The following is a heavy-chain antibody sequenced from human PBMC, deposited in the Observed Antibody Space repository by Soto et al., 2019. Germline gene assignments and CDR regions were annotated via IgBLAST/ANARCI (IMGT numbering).Heavy chain of an antibody. Sequence: QVQLQESGPGLVKPSETLSLTCTVSGGSISSYYWSWIRQPPGKGLEWIGYFYYSGSTNYNPSLKSRVPISVDTSKNQFSLELSSVTAADTAVYYWARGTLTSYFDFWGQGTLVTVSS. V-gene: IGHV4-59*01. J-gene: IGHJ4*02. CDR2: FYYSGST. CDR1: GGSISSYY. CDR3: ARGTLTSYFDF.